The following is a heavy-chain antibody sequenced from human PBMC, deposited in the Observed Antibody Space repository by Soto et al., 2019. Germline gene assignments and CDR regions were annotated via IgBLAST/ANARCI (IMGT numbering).Heavy chain of an antibody. J-gene: IGHJ4*02. CDR3: ARGYSGGWSRGDLFDC. D-gene: IGHD6-19*01. CDR2: ISSGGTTI. V-gene: IGHV3-48*03. CDR1: GFTFCTYE. Sequence: PGGSLRLSCAASGFTFCTYEMNWVRQDPGKGLEWVSFISSGGTTIYYADSLKGRFTISRDNAKNSLYLQMNSLRAEDTAVYYCARGYSGGWSRGDLFDCWGQGTLVTVSS.